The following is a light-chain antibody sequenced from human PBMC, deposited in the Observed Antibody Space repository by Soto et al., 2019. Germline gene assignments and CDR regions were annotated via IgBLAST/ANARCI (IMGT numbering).Light chain of an antibody. CDR1: QSISTY. CDR3: QQTYCVPLT. CDR2: AAS. Sequence: DIQMTQSPSSLSAFVGDRVTITCRASQSISTYLNWYQQKPGKAPNLLIYAASSLQSGVPSRFSGSGSGTDFTLTISSLQPEDFATYYCQQTYCVPLTFGPGTKVDIK. J-gene: IGKJ3*01. V-gene: IGKV1-39*01.